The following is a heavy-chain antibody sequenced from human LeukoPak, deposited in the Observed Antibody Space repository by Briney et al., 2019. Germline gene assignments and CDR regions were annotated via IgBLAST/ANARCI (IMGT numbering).Heavy chain of an antibody. J-gene: IGHJ6*02. D-gene: IGHD4-23*01. V-gene: IGHV3-30*18. CDR1: GFTFSSYG. CDR3: AKDYGGTYYYYGMDV. CDR2: ISYDGSNK. Sequence: GRSLRLSCAASGFTFSSYGMHWVRQAPGKGLEWVAVISYDGSNKYYADSVKGRFTISRDNSRNTLYLQMNSLRAEDTAVYYCAKDYGGTYYYYGMDVWGQGTTVTVSS.